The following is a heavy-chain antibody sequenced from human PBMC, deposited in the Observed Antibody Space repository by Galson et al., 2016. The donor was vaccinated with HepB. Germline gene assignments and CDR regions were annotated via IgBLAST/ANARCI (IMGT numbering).Heavy chain of an antibody. CDR3: TTDRLSRSLRYYFDY. V-gene: IGHV3-15*01. CDR1: GFPFSVYW. J-gene: IGHJ4*02. CDR2: IKSKTDGGTT. D-gene: IGHD3-16*01. Sequence: SLRLSCAATGFPFSVYWMQWVRRVPGKGLEWVGRIKSKTDGGTTDYAAPVKGRFTISRDDSKNTLYLQMNSLKTEDTAVYYCTTDRLSRSLRYYFDYWGQGTLVTVSS.